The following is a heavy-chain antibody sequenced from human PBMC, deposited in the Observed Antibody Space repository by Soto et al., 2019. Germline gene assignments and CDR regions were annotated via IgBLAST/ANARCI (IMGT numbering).Heavy chain of an antibody. CDR1: GFNFINAW. D-gene: IGHD3-16*02. V-gene: IGHV3-15*05. J-gene: IGHJ5*02. CDR3: AGRTGFGESSYGP. Sequence: EVQLVESGGGFVKPRGSLRLSCAASGFNFINAWMTWVRQVPGKGLEWVGRIKSKIDGGTTDYAAPVKGRFTIYRDDSKTTLYLQMNSLTTEDTAAYYCAGRTGFGESSYGPWGQGTLVTVSS. CDR2: IKSKIDGGTT.